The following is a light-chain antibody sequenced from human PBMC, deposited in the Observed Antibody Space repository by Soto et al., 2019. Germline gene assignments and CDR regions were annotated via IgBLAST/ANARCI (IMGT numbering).Light chain of an antibody. CDR2: GTS. CDR1: QTVSSN. Sequence: EVAMTQSPATLSVSPGERATLSCRASQTVSSNLAWYQQKPGQSPRLLIYGTSTRATGVPARFSGSGSGTEFTLSISSLQSEDFAVYYCHQYNFWPSFGQGTKVDIK. CDR3: HQYNFWPS. J-gene: IGKJ1*01. V-gene: IGKV3-15*01.